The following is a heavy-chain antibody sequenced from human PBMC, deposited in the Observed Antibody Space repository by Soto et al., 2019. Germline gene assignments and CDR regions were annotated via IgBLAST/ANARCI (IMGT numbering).Heavy chain of an antibody. CDR3: ARSGGYCSGGSCYTLGFDI. CDR1: GDSVPSNSAA. CDR2: TYYRSKWYN. J-gene: IGHJ3*02. D-gene: IGHD2-15*01. V-gene: IGHV6-1*01. Sequence: SQTLSLTCAISGDSVPSNSAAWNWIRQSPSRGLEWLGRTYYRSKWYNDYAVSVQSRITINPDTSKNQFSLQLNSVTPEDTAVYYCARSGGYCSGGSCYTLGFDIWGQGTMVTVSS.